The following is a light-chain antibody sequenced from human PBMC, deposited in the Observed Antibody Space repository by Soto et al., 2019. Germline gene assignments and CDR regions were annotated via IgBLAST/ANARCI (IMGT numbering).Light chain of an antibody. V-gene: IGKV3D-20*01. CDR2: DAS. Sequence: EIVLTQSPATLSVSPGERVTLSCGASQRIRDNYVAWYQQRPVLAPRLLIFDASTRATGIPDRFSGSGSGTDFTLTISSLQPDDFATYYCQHYNSYSESFGQGTKVDIK. J-gene: IGKJ1*01. CDR3: QHYNSYSES. CDR1: QRIRDNY.